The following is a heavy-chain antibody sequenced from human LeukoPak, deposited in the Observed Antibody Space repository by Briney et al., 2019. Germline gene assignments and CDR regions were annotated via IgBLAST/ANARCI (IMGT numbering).Heavy chain of an antibody. D-gene: IGHD1/OR15-1a*01. V-gene: IGHV4-31*03. Sequence: SQTLSLTCTVSGGSISSGGYYWSWIRQHPGKGLEWIGYIYYSGSTYYNPSLKSRVTISVDTSKNQFSLKLSSVTAADTAVYYCATAAQNWNNAPYFDFWGQETLVTVSS. CDR3: ATAAQNWNNAPYFDF. J-gene: IGHJ4*02. CDR1: GGSISSGGYY. CDR2: IYYSGST.